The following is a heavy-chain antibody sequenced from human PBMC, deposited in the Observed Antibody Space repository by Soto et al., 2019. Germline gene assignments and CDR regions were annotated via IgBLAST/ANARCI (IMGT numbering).Heavy chain of an antibody. CDR1: EFTFSAYS. V-gene: IGHV3-48*01. D-gene: IGHD6-6*01. CDR2: ISANNKVI. J-gene: IGHJ4*02. Sequence: SLRLSCAASEFTFSAYSINWVRQAPGKGPEWISYISANNKVILYTDSVKGRFTISRDNSKNTLYLQMNSLRAEDTAVYYCAKDSKYSSSVRLFDYWGQGTLVTVSS. CDR3: AKDSKYSSSVRLFDY.